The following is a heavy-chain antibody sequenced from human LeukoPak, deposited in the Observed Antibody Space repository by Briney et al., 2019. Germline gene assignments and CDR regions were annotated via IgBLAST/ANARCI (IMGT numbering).Heavy chain of an antibody. V-gene: IGHV3-21*01. CDR2: ISSGSSAI. CDR3: ARGHTAVTRHFDF. Sequence: PGGSLRLSCEASGFTFTTYSMTWVRQAPGKGLEWVSIISSGSSAIFSADALKGRFTISRDDAKNLLYLDMNSLRAEHTAVYYCARGHTAVTRHFDFWGQRTLVTVSS. D-gene: IGHD4-17*01. CDR1: GFTFTTYS. J-gene: IGHJ4*02.